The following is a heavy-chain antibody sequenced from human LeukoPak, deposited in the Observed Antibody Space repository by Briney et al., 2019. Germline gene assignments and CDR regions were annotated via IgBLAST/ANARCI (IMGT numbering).Heavy chain of an antibody. CDR3: AKDKGIGYSYVLDY. CDR1: GFTFDDYA. CDR2: ISWNSGSI. V-gene: IGHV3-9*01. D-gene: IGHD5-18*01. J-gene: IGHJ4*02. Sequence: GRSLRLSCAASGFTFDDYAMHWVRQAPGKGLEWVSGISWNSGSIGYADSVKGRFTISRDNAKNSLYLQMSSLRAEDTALYYCAKDKGIGYSYVLDYWGQGTLVTVSS.